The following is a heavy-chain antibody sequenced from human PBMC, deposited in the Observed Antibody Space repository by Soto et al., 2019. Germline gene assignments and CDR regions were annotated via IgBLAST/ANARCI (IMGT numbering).Heavy chain of an antibody. Sequence: EVQLVESGGGLVQPGRSLRLSCAASGFTFDDYAIHWVRQVSVRGLEWVAGISWNGASIGYADSVKGRFTISRDNAKTSLHLQMNSMRSEDTALYYCSNLPLYGSGFDCWGHGTLVTVSS. CDR1: GFTFDDYA. CDR2: ISWNGASI. J-gene: IGHJ4*01. V-gene: IGHV3-9*01. CDR3: SNLPLYGSGFDC. D-gene: IGHD3-10*01.